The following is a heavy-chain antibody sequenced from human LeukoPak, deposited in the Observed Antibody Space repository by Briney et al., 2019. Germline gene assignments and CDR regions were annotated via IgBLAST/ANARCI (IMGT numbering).Heavy chain of an antibody. J-gene: IGHJ4*02. D-gene: IGHD3-16*01. CDR3: ATLGGHSLAAQDGY. V-gene: IGHV1-2*02. Sequence: VASVRVSCKTSGYTFTDCFMHWVRQAPGQGLEWMGCIDPKSGATNYAQKFQGRVTMTRDTSINTVYMELTTLRSDDTAIYYCATLGGHSLAAQDGYWGQGTLVTVSS. CDR1: GYTFTDCF. CDR2: IDPKSGAT.